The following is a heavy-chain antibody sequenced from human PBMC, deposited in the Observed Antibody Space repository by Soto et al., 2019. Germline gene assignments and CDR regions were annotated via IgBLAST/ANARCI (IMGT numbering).Heavy chain of an antibody. CDR1: GFTFDDHT. Sequence: EVQLVESGGGLVQPGRSLRLSCEASGFTFDDHTMHWVRQAPEKGLEWVSGISWNSGSIGYADSVKGRFTISRDNAKNSLYLQMNSLRVEDTALYYCAKLARGGSSWSDYWGQGILVTVSS. V-gene: IGHV3-9*01. J-gene: IGHJ4*02. CDR3: AKLARGGSSWSDY. D-gene: IGHD6-13*01. CDR2: ISWNSGSI.